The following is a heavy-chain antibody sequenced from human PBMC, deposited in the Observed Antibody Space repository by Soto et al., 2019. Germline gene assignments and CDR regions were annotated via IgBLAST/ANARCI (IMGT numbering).Heavy chain of an antibody. CDR2: IIPIFTRA. V-gene: IGHV1-69*01. J-gene: IGHJ4*02. Sequence: QLQLVQSGTEVKEPGSSVKVSCKASGGTFSTSSFVWVRQGPGQGLEWMGGIIPIFTRANFAQKFQCRVTFSADDSTRTTYMELRSLTSEDTAIYYCARDVVRSTAGDSWGQGTLVTVSS. D-gene: IGHD2-15*01. CDR3: ARDVVRSTAGDS. CDR1: GGTFSTSS.